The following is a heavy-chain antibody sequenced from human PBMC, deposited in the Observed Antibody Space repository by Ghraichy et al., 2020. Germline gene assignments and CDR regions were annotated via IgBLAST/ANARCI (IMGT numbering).Heavy chain of an antibody. Sequence: GSLRLSCAASGFTFSSYSMNWVRQAPGKGLEWVSSISSSSSYIYYADSVKGRFTISRDNAKNSLYLQMNSLRAEDTAVYYCARVSVAGYEGDYWGQGTLVTVSS. CDR3: ARVSVAGYEGDY. V-gene: IGHV3-21*01. CDR1: GFTFSSYS. J-gene: IGHJ4*02. D-gene: IGHD6-19*01. CDR2: ISSSSSYI.